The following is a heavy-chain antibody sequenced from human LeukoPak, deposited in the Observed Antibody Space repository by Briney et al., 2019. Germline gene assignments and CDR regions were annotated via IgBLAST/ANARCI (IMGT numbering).Heavy chain of an antibody. Sequence: SQTLSLTCAISGDSVSSKSTAWNWIRQSPSRGLEWLGRTYYRSKWYTGYAVPVKGRITINPDTSKNQFSLQLNSVTPEDTAVYYCATRSTTGALWEEWGQGTLVTVSS. D-gene: IGHD4-17*01. J-gene: IGHJ4*02. CDR2: TYYRSKWYT. CDR1: GDSVSSKSTA. V-gene: IGHV6-1*01. CDR3: ATRSTTGALWEE.